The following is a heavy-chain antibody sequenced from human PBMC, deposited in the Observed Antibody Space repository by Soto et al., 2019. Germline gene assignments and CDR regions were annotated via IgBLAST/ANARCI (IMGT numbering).Heavy chain of an antibody. J-gene: IGHJ3*02. CDR2: IYHSRST. Sequence: QVQLQESGPGLVKPSGTLSLTCAVSSGSISSSNWWSWVRQPPGKGLEWIGEIYHSRSTNYNPSLKSRVTISVDKSKNQFSLKLSSVTAADTAVYYCARASPGYCSGGSCPGDAFDIWGQGTMVTVSS. D-gene: IGHD2-15*01. CDR1: SGSISSSNW. V-gene: IGHV4-4*02. CDR3: ARASPGYCSGGSCPGDAFDI.